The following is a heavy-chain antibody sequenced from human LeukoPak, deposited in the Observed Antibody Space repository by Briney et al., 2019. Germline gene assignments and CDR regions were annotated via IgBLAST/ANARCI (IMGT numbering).Heavy chain of an antibody. J-gene: IGHJ4*02. CDR3: AKCVRGMGQWLGFDY. CDR2: ISWNSGSI. V-gene: IGHV3-9*01. D-gene: IGHD6-19*01. Sequence: PGGSLRLSCAASGFTFDDYAMHWVRQAPGKGLEWVSGISWNSGSIGYADSVKGRFTISRDNAKNSLYLQMNSLRAEDTAVYYCAKCVRGMGQWLGFDYWGQGTLVTVSS. CDR1: GFTFDDYA.